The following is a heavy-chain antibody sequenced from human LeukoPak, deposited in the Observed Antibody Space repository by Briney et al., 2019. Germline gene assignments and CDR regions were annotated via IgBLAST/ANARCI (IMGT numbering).Heavy chain of an antibody. D-gene: IGHD5-24*01. CDR1: EFAFSTYS. Sequence: GGSLRLSCAASEFAFSTYSMNWVRQAPGKGLEWVSGITGSGGRTYYADSVKGRFTISRDNSKNTLYLQVNSLRADDTAVYYCARDIRMASFDYWGQGTLVTVSS. CDR3: ARDIRMASFDY. J-gene: IGHJ4*02. V-gene: IGHV3-23*01. CDR2: ITGSGGRT.